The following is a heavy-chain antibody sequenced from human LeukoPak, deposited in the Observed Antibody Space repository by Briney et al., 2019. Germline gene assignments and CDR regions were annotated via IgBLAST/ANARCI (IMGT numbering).Heavy chain of an antibody. D-gene: IGHD3-10*01. Sequence: SETLSLTCTVSGGSISSGDYFWSWIRQPPGKGLEWIGYIHYSGGTFYNPSLKSRVTISVDTSKNQFSLNLSSVTAADTAVYHCARDPGAYPYYFDYWGQGTLVTVSS. CDR3: ARDPGAYPYYFDY. V-gene: IGHV4-30-4*01. CDR2: IHYSGGT. J-gene: IGHJ4*02. CDR1: GGSISSGDYF.